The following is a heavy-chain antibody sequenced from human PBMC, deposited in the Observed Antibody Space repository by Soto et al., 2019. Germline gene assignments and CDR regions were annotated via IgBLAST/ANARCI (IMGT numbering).Heavy chain of an antibody. CDR3: ARSSMIVASGMDV. J-gene: IGHJ6*02. CDR2: IYYSGST. V-gene: IGHV4-31*03. D-gene: IGHD3-22*01. Sequence: PSETLSLTCTVSGGSISSGGYYWSWIRQHPGKGLEWIGYIYYSGSTYYNQSLKSRVTISVDTSKNQISLKLRSVTAADTAVYYCARSSMIVASGMDVWGQGTTVTVSS. CDR1: GGSISSGGYY.